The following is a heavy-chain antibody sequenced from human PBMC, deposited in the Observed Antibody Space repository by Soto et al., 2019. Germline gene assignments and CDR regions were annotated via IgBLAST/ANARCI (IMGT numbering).Heavy chain of an antibody. CDR3: ARDYGDYEGEGEGFDP. CDR2: ISAYNGNT. V-gene: IGHV1-18*01. J-gene: IGHJ5*02. D-gene: IGHD4-17*01. CDR1: GYTFTSYG. Sequence: QVQLVQSGAEVKKPGASVKVSCKASGYTFTSYGISWVRQAPGQGLEWMGWISAYNGNTNYAQKLQGRVTMTTDTARSTADMELRSLRSDDTAVYYCARDYGDYEGEGEGFDPWGQGTLVTVSS.